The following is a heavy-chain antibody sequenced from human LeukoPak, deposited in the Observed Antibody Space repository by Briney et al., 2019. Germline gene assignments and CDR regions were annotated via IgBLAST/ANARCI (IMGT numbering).Heavy chain of an antibody. CDR1: GGTFSSYA. Sequence: SVKVSCKASGGTFSSYATSWVRQAPGQGLEWMGGIIPIFGTANYAQKFQGRVTITADESTSTAYMELSSLRSEDTAVYYCARGRFGELLGYFDYWGQGTLVTVSS. CDR2: IIPIFGTA. D-gene: IGHD3-10*01. J-gene: IGHJ4*02. V-gene: IGHV1-69*01. CDR3: ARGRFGELLGYFDY.